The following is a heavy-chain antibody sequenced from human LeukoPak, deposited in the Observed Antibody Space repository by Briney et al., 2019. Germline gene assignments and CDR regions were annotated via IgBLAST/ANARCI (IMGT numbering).Heavy chain of an antibody. CDR3: ARDLAWDAFDI. Sequence: GGSLRLSCVVSGFTVSSNYMNWVRQAPGKGLEWVSSIHSSSGSIYYADSLKGRFTISRDNAKNSLYLQMNSLRAEDTAVYYCARDLAWDAFDIWGQGTMVTVSS. J-gene: IGHJ3*02. V-gene: IGHV3-21*04. CDR1: GFTVSSNY. CDR2: IHSSSGSI.